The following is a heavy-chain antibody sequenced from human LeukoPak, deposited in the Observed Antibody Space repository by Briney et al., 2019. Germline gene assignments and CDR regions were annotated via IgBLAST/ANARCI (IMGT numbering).Heavy chain of an antibody. V-gene: IGHV3-33*01. CDR2: IWYDGSNK. Sequence: GGSLRLSCAASGFTFSSYGMHWVRQAPGKGLEWVAVIWYDGSNKYYADSVEGRFTISRDNSKNTLYLQMNSLRAEDTAVYYCAREQLDAEYFQHWGQGTLVTVSS. J-gene: IGHJ1*01. D-gene: IGHD6-13*01. CDR1: GFTFSSYG. CDR3: AREQLDAEYFQH.